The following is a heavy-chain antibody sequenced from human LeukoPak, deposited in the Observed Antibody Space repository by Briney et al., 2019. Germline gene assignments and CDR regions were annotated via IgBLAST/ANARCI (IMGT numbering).Heavy chain of an antibody. Sequence: PGGSLRLSCVASGFTFSTYWMNWVRQAPGKGLERVGTISPDGSDKYYVDCVKGRFTISRDNAKTSRYLQINSLRADDTALYFCARGIVVVVGASDHFDYWGQRTLITVSS. CDR2: ISPDGSDK. J-gene: IGHJ4*02. V-gene: IGHV3-7*01. CDR1: GFTFSTYW. D-gene: IGHD2-15*01. CDR3: ARGIVVVVGASDHFDY.